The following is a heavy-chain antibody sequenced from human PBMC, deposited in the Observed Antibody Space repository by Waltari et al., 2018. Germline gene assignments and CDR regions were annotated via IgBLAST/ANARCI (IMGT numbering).Heavy chain of an antibody. CDR1: GFTFSSSW. Sequence: EVQLVESGGGLVQPGGSLRLSCAASGFTFSSSWMSWVRQAPGKGLEWVANIKQDGSEKYYVDSVKGRFTISRDNAKNSLYLQMNSLRAEDTAVYYCARVNWNYVDYWGQGTLVTVSS. J-gene: IGHJ4*02. CDR2: IKQDGSEK. D-gene: IGHD1-20*01. CDR3: ARVNWNYVDY. V-gene: IGHV3-7*01.